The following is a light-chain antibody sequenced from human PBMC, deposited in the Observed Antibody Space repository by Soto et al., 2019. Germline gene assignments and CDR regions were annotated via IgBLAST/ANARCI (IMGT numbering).Light chain of an antibody. Sequence: EIVMTQSPATLSVSPGDRATLSCRASQSVSTNLAWYQQKPGQAPRLLMYGASTRATGVPGRFSGSGSGTEFTLTISSLQSEDFAVYYCQQYNSWPWTFDQGTKVEIK. CDR1: QSVSTN. CDR3: QQYNSWPWT. V-gene: IGKV3-15*01. CDR2: GAS. J-gene: IGKJ1*01.